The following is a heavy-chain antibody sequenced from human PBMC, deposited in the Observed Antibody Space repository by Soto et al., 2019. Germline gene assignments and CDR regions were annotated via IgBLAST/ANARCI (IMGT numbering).Heavy chain of an antibody. CDR3: ARGRYSSSRPPYFDY. J-gene: IGHJ4*02. V-gene: IGHV3-53*01. CDR1: GFTVSSNY. CDR2: IYSGGST. D-gene: IGHD6-13*01. Sequence: VQLVESGGGLIQPGGSLRLSCAASGFTVSSNYMSWVRQAPGKGLEWVSVIYSGGSTYYADSVKGRFTISRDNSKNTLYLQMNSLRAEDTAVYYCARGRYSSSRPPYFDYWGQGTLVTVSS.